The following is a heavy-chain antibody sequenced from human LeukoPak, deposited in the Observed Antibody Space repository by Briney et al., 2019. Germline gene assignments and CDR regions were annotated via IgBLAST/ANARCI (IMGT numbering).Heavy chain of an antibody. CDR3: ASPYSSGWYYFDY. V-gene: IGHV1-69*02. CDR2: IIPILGIA. D-gene: IGHD6-19*01. Sequence: SVKVSCKASGGTFSSYTISWVRQAPGQGLEWMGRIIPILGIANYAQKFQGRVTITADKSTSTAYMELSSLRSEDTAVYYCASPYSSGWYYFDYWGQGTLVTVSS. CDR1: GGTFSSYT. J-gene: IGHJ4*02.